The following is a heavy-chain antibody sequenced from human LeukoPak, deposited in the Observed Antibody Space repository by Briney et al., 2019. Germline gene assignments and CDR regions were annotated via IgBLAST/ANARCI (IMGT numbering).Heavy chain of an antibody. J-gene: IGHJ6*03. CDR2: IYPGDSDT. CDR3: ARTGPVGATPHYYYYMDV. Sequence: GESLKISCKGSGYSFTSYWIGWVRQMPGKGLEWMGIIYPGDSDTRYSPFFQGQVTISADKSISTAYLQWSSLKASDTAMYYCARTGPVGATPHYYYYMDVWGKGTTVTISS. D-gene: IGHD1-26*01. CDR1: GYSFTSYW. V-gene: IGHV5-51*01.